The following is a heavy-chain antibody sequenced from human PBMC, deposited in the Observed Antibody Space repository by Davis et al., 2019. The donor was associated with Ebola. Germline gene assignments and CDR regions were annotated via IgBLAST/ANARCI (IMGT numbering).Heavy chain of an antibody. D-gene: IGHD5-24*01. J-gene: IGHJ6*02. V-gene: IGHV3-15*01. Sequence: GESLKISCAASGFTFSGSARHWVRQASGKGPEWVGRTKSKTDCGTTDYAAPVKGRSTISRDDSKNTLYLQMNSLKTDDTAVYYCTTDYTYIYYYYGMDVWGQGTTVTVSS. CDR3: TTDYTYIYYYYGMDV. CDR2: TKSKTDCGTT. CDR1: GFTFSGSA.